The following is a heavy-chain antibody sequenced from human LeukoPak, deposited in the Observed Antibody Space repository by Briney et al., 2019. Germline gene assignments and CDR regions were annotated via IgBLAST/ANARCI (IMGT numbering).Heavy chain of an antibody. CDR1: GGSISTTSYY. CDR2: IYYSGST. Sequence: TSETLSLTCTVSGGSISTTSYYWGWIRQPPGKGLEWIGSIYYSGSTYDNPSLKSRVTISVDTSKNQVSPKLRSVTAADTAVYYCARLLYDRSGYYYFDYWGQGTLVTVSS. D-gene: IGHD3-22*01. CDR3: ARLLYDRSGYYYFDY. V-gene: IGHV4-39*01. J-gene: IGHJ4*02.